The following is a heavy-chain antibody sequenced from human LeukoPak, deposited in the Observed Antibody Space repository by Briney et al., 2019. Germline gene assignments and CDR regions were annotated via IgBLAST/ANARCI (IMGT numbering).Heavy chain of an antibody. CDR3: ARHVVVTAIPDYFDH. V-gene: IGHV4-39*01. CDR1: GGSIRSTSNY. D-gene: IGHD2-21*02. CDR2: IFYSGST. J-gene: IGHJ4*02. Sequence: PSETLSLTCTVSGGSIRSTSNYCGWIRQPPGKGLEWIGSIFYSGSTYYSPSLKSRVTISVDTSKNQFSLKLSSVTAADTAVYYCARHVVVTAIPDYFDHWGQGTLVTVSS.